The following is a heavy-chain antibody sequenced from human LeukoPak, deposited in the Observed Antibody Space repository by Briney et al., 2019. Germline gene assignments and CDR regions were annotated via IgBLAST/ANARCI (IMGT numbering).Heavy chain of an antibody. Sequence: GGSLRLSCAASGFTFSSYTMTWVRQAQGKGLEWVSYISGSSTTIYYADSVKGRFTISRDNAKNSLYLQMNSLRDEDTAVYYCARDVLSYGDSGVDYWGQGTLVTVSS. CDR2: ISGSSTTI. CDR1: GFTFSSYT. J-gene: IGHJ4*02. V-gene: IGHV3-48*02. CDR3: ARDVLSYGDSGVDY. D-gene: IGHD2-2*01.